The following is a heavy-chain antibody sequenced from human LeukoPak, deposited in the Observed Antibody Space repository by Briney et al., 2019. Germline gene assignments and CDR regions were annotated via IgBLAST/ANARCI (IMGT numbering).Heavy chain of an antibody. D-gene: IGHD2-2*01. V-gene: IGHV1-18*01. CDR2: ISAYNGNT. Sequence: ASVKVSCKASGYTFTSYGISWVRQAPGQGLEWMGWISAYNGNTNYAQKLQGRVTMTTDTSTSTAYMELRSLRSDDTAVYYCARDWLADIVVVPAAMGRGRFDPWGQGTLVTVSS. CDR3: ARDWLADIVVVPAAMGRGRFDP. J-gene: IGHJ5*02. CDR1: GYTFTSYG.